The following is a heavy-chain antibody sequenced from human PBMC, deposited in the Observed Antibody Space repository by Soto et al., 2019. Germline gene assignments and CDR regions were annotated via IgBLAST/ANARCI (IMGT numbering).Heavy chain of an antibody. CDR1: GGSISSSNW. D-gene: IGHD6-6*01. CDR3: ARVSRVSSSSGGFDY. V-gene: IGHV4-4*02. CDR2: IYHSGST. Sequence: LSLTCAGSGGSISSSNWWSWVRQPPGKGLEWIGEIYHSGSTNYNPSLKSRVAVSVDKSKKQFCLELSSVTAADTAVYYCARVSRVSSSSGGFDYWGKGTLVTVSS. J-gene: IGHJ4*02.